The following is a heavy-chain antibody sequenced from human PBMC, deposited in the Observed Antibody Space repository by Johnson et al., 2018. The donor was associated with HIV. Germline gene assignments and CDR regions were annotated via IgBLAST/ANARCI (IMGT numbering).Heavy chain of an antibody. CDR1: GFTFDDYG. D-gene: IGHD3-22*01. Sequence: VQLVDSGGGVARPGGSLRLSCAASGFTFDDYGMSWVRQVQGKWLEWVAGIDWDGGRQRYADSVKGRFTISRDNARNSLYMEMNGLRAEDTALDYCARQHHYDSSGQGGGLDIWGQGTMVTVSS. CDR2: IDWDGGRQ. J-gene: IGHJ3*02. CDR3: ARQHHYDSSGQGGGLDI. V-gene: IGHV3-20*04.